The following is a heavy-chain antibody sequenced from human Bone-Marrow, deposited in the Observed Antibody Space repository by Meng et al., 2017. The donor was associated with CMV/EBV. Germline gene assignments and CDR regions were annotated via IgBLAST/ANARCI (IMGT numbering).Heavy chain of an antibody. CDR2: ISYDGSNK. Sequence: GGSLRLSCAASGFTFSSYAMHWVRQAPGKGLEWVAVISYDGSNKYYADSVKGRFTISRDNSKNTLYLQMNSLRAEDTAVYYCARDRGYGGSNAGYYGMDVWGQGTTVTVSS. D-gene: IGHD4-23*01. CDR1: GFTFSSYA. J-gene: IGHJ6*02. V-gene: IGHV3-30-3*01. CDR3: ARDRGYGGSNAGYYGMDV.